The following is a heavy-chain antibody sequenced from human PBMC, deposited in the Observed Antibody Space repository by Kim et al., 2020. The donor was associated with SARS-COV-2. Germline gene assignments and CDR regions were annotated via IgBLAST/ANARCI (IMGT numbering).Heavy chain of an antibody. V-gene: IGHV3-23*01. J-gene: IGHJ4*02. D-gene: IGHD5-18*01. Sequence: GGSLRLSCAASGFTFSSYAMSWVRQAPGKGPEWVAAIGAGGGSTYYADSVKGRFTISRDNSKNTLYLQMNSLRAEDTAIYYCAKAGGYSPWVFDYWGQGT. CDR1: GFTFSSYA. CDR2: IGAGGGST. CDR3: AKAGGYSPWVFDY.